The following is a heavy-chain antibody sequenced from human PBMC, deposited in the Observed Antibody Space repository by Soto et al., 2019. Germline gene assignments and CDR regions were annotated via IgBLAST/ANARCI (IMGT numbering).Heavy chain of an antibody. CDR3: GRFRSGQIVVFY. Sequence: AAVKVSCKASGYTFTGHYIHWVRQAPEQGPEWMGEIGPESGATRYAQKFQGRVTMTRDMSITTVYMELNNLSPDDTAVYYCGRFRSGQIVVFYWGQGTPVTVSS. CDR1: GYTFTGHY. V-gene: IGHV1-2*02. J-gene: IGHJ4*02. D-gene: IGHD5-12*01. CDR2: IGPESGAT.